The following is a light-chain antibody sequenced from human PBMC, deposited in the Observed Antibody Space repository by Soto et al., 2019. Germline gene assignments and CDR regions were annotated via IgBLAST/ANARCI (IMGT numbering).Light chain of an antibody. CDR1: KSISSW. CDR2: DAS. J-gene: IGKJ1*01. CDR3: QQYGGSPRT. V-gene: IGKV1-5*01. Sequence: RVTITCRASKSISSWLAWYQQKPGKAPKLLIYDASSLESGVPSRFSGSGSGTEFTLTISSLQSEDFAVYHCQQYGGSPRTFGQGTKVDIK.